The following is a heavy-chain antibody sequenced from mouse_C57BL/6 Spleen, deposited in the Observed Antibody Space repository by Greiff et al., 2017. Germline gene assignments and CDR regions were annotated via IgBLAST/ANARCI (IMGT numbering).Heavy chain of an antibody. CDR3: ARSYYYGSSYEDWFAY. D-gene: IGHD1-1*01. V-gene: IGHV1-50*01. CDR2: IDPSDSYT. Sequence: QVHVKQPGAELVKPGASVKLSCKASGYTFTSYWMQWVKQRPGQGLEWIGEIDPSDSYTNYNQKFNGKATLTVDTSASTAYMQLSSLTSEDSAVYYCARSYYYGSSYEDWFAYWGEGTLVTVSA. CDR1: GYTFTSYW. J-gene: IGHJ3*01.